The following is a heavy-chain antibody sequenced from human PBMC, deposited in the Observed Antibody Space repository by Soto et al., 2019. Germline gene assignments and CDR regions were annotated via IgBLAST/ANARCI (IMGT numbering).Heavy chain of an antibody. CDR3: ASPYYDYIWGSYRPGTNRY. Sequence: QVQLQQWGAGLLKPSETLSLTCAVYGGSFSGYYWSWIRQPPGKGLEWIGEINHSGSTNYNPSLKSRVTISVDTSKNQFSLKLSSVTAADTAVYYCASPYYDYIWGSYRPGTNRYWGQGTLVTVSS. J-gene: IGHJ4*02. D-gene: IGHD3-16*02. CDR2: INHSGST. CDR1: GGSFSGYY. V-gene: IGHV4-34*01.